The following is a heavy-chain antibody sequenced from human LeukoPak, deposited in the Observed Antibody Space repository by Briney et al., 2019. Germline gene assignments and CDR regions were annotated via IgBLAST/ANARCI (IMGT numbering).Heavy chain of an antibody. CDR1: GGTFSSYA. V-gene: IGHV1-69*06. D-gene: IGHD3-16*01. Sequence: GASVKVSCKASGGTFSSYAISWVRQAPGQGLEWMGGIIPIFGTANYAQKFQGRVTITADKSTSTAYMELSSLRSEDTAVYYCARGGDYDYVWGSYSLYSLWGQGTLVTVSS. J-gene: IGHJ4*02. CDR3: ARGGDYDYVWGSYSLYSL. CDR2: IIPIFGTA.